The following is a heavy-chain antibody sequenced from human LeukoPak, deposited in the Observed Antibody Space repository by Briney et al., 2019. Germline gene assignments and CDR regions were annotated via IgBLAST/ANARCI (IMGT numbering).Heavy chain of an antibody. D-gene: IGHD3-10*01. J-gene: IGHJ5*02. CDR3: ARGRGYYYGSGTLGRNWFDP. CDR1: GGSISSYY. V-gene: IGHV4-59*01. CDR2: IYYSGST. Sequence: SETLSLTCTVSGGSISSYYWSWIRQPPGKGLEWIGYIYYSGSTNYNPSLKSRVTISVDTSKNQFSLKLSSVTAADTAVYYCARGRGYYYGSGTLGRNWFDPWGQGTLVTVSS.